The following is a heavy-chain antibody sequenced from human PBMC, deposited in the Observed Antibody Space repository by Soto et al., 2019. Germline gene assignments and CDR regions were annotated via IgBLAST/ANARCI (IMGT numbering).Heavy chain of an antibody. J-gene: IGHJ4*02. CDR3: AVQGAAFDY. D-gene: IGHD1-1*01. CDR2: KDQGGSGK. V-gene: IGHV3-7*01. CDR1: GFTFRRYG. Sequence: GGALILSCVGSGFTFRRYGMHWVCQAPRKGLEGVASKDQGGSGKYYVDSVKGRLTISRDNGKKALSLQMSSLRAEDTAVYDCAVQGAAFDYWGQGTPVTVSS.